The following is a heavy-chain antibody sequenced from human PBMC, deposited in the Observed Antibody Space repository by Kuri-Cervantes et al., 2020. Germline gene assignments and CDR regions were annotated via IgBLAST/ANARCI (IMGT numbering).Heavy chain of an antibody. D-gene: IGHD7-27*01. CDR3: ARLSWGEVFFDY. CDR1: GGSISSYY. V-gene: IGHV4-59*05. CDR2: IYYSGST. J-gene: IGHJ4*02. Sequence: GSLRLSCTVSGGSISSYYWSWIRQPPGKGLEWIGSIYYSGSTYYNPSLKSRVTISVDTSKNQFSLKLSSVTAADTAAYYCARLSWGEVFFDYWGQGTLVTVSS.